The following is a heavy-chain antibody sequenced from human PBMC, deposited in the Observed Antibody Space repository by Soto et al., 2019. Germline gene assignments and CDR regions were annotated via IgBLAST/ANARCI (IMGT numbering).Heavy chain of an antibody. CDR3: TGAAREFSGSYSIY. Sequence: ASVKVSCKASGYTFTNYGINWVRQAPGQGLEWMGWISAYGNTNYAQNLQGRVTMTTDTSTTTAYMELRSLRSDDTAVFYCTGAAREFSGSYSIYWGQGTLVTVSS. V-gene: IGHV1-18*01. CDR1: GYTFTNYG. D-gene: IGHD1-26*01. CDR2: ISAYGNT. J-gene: IGHJ1*01.